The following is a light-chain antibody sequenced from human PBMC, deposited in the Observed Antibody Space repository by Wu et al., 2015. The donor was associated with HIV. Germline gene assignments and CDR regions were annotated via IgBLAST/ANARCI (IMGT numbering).Light chain of an antibody. J-gene: IGKJ1*01. CDR1: ESIGIS. CDR2: KAS. Sequence: DIQMTQFPSTLSASVGDRVTITCRASESIGISLAWYQQKPGKAPKLLIYKASSLESGVPSGFSGSGSGTEFTLTISSMQSDDFAVYYCQQYNRWRTFGQGTK. V-gene: IGKV1-5*03. CDR3: QQYNRWRT.